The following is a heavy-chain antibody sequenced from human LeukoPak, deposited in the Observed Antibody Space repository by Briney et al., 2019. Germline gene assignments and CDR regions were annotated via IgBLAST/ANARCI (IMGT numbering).Heavy chain of an antibody. CDR2: ISGSGGST. V-gene: IGHV3-23*01. CDR3: AKAGYYYDSSGYWNAFDI. J-gene: IGHJ3*02. D-gene: IGHD3-22*01. Sequence: GGSLRLSCAASGFTFSSYAMSWVRQAPGKGLEWVSAISGSGGSTYYTDSVKGRFTISRDNSKNTLYLQMNSLRAEDTAVYYRAKAGYYYDSSGYWNAFDIWGQGTMVTVSS. CDR1: GFTFSSYA.